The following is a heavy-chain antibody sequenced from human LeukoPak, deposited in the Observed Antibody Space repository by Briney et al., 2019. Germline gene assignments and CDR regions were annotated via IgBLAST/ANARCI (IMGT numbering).Heavy chain of an antibody. CDR3: ATDFDSSLSFDY. CDR1: GFTLASYA. D-gene: IGHD3-22*01. Sequence: GGSLRLSCAASGFTLASYAMSWVRQAPGKGLEWVSVIYSGGSTYYADSVKGRFTISRDNSKNNLYLQLNSLRDEDTAVYYCATDFDSSLSFDYWGQGTLVIVSS. CDR2: IYSGGST. V-gene: IGHV3-66*01. J-gene: IGHJ4*02.